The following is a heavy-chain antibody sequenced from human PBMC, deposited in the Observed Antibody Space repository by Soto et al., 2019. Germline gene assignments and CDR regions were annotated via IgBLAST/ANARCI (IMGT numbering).Heavy chain of an antibody. D-gene: IGHD3-16*02. V-gene: IGHV4-59*01. CDR3: ARLQNPNYDYVWGSYRHDAFDI. Sequence: SETLSLTCTVSGGSISSYYWSWIRQPPGKGLEWIGYIYYSGSTNHNPSLKSRVTISVDTSKNQFSLKLSSVTAADSAVYYCARLQNPNYDYVWGSYRHDAFDIWGQGTMVTVSS. CDR1: GGSISSYY. J-gene: IGHJ3*02. CDR2: IYYSGST.